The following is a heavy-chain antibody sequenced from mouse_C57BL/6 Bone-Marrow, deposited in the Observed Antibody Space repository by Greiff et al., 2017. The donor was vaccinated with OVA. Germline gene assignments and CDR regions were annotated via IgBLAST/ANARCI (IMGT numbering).Heavy chain of an antibody. V-gene: IGHV1-42*01. CDR2: INPSTGGT. CDR1: GYSFTGYY. CDR3: ARGGTSPFAY. Sequence: VQLKESGPELVKPGASVKISCQASGYSFTGYYMNWVKQSPETSLEWIGEINPSTGGTTSNQKFKAKATLTVDKSSSTAYMQLKSLTSEDSAVYYCARGGTSPFAYWGKGTLVTVSA. J-gene: IGHJ3*01. D-gene: IGHD4-1*01.